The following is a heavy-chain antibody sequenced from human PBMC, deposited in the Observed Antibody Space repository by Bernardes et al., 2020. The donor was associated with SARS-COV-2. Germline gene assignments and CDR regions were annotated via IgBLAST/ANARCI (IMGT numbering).Heavy chain of an antibody. D-gene: IGHD2-21*01. CDR2: IYYSGNT. J-gene: IGHJ4*02. Sequence: SETLSLTCTVSGGSIVSGGSYYWTWIRQHPGKDLEWIGYIYYSGNTYYNPSLKSQISMSVDTSKNQFSLKMNSVTAADTAVYYCARVRLKYGLIGAIDVWGQGTLVTVSS. CDR3: ARVRLKYGLIGAIDV. CDR1: GGSIVSGGSYY. V-gene: IGHV4-31*01.